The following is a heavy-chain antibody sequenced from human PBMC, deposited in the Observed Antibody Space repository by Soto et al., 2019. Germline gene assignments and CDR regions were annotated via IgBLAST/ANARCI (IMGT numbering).Heavy chain of an antibody. CDR3: ARAEKGYSSGWYGEYFDY. J-gene: IGHJ4*02. CDR1: GYTFTSYG. Sequence: QVQLVQSGAEVKKPGASVKVSCKASGYTFTSYGISWVRQAPGQGLEWMGWISAYNGNTNYAQKLQGRVTMTTDTSTSTAYMELRSLRSDDTAMYYCARAEKGYSSGWYGEYFDYWGQGTLVTVSS. D-gene: IGHD6-19*01. CDR2: ISAYNGNT. V-gene: IGHV1-18*04.